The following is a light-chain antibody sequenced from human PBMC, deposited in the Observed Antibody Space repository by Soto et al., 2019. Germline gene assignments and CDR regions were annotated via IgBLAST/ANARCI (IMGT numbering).Light chain of an antibody. CDR1: QSVTNRY. V-gene: IGKV3-20*01. CDR2: GIS. CDR3: QQYSTLPHT. J-gene: IGKJ2*01. Sequence: ENVLTQSPGILSLSPGERATLSCRATQSVTNRYFAWYQQKPGQAPRLLIYGISSRATDIPDRFSGSGSGTDFTLTICRLEPEDFVVYYCQQYSTLPHTFGQGTKLEV.